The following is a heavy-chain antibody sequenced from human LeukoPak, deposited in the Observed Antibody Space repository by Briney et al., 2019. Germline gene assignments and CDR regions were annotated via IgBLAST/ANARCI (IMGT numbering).Heavy chain of an antibody. J-gene: IGHJ2*01. CDR2: IYSGGST. D-gene: IGHD3-22*01. V-gene: IGHV3-53*01. CDR3: ARSTRIYDSSGYYLVEYFDL. Sequence: GGSLRLSCAASGFTVSTNYMSWVRQAPGKGLEWVSIIYSGGSTSYADSVKGRFTISRDISKNTLFLQMSSLRAEDTAVYYCARSTRIYDSSGYYLVEYFDLWGRGTLVTVSS. CDR1: GFTVSTNY.